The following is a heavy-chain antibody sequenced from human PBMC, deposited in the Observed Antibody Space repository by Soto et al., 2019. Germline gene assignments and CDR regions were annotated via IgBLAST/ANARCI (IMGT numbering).Heavy chain of an antibody. J-gene: IGHJ5*02. CDR2: IYYSGST. Sequence: SETLSLTCTVSGGSISSGGYYWSWIRQHPGKGLEWIGYIYYSGSTYYNPSLKSRVTISVDTSKNQFSLKLSSVTAADTAVYYCARGGHYDFWSGRNWFDPWGQGTLVTVSS. D-gene: IGHD3-3*01. V-gene: IGHV4-31*03. CDR3: ARGGHYDFWSGRNWFDP. CDR1: GGSISSGGYY.